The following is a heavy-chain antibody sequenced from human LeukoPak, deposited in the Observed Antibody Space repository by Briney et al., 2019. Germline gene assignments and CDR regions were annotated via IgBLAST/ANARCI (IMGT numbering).Heavy chain of an antibody. CDR1: GFIFTDVW. CDR3: TTDLDY. CDR2: IKSKSDGGTI. V-gene: IGHV3-15*01. Sequence: AGGSLRLSCAGAGFIFTDVWMSWVRQAPGKGLEWVGRIKSKSDGGTIDYAAPVKGRITVSRDDSRKTLSLELNNLKTEDTGVYYCTTDLDYWGQGPLVTVSS. J-gene: IGHJ4*02.